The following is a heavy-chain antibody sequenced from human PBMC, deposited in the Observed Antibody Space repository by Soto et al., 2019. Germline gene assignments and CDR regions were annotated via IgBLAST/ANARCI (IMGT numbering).Heavy chain of an antibody. J-gene: IGHJ6*02. D-gene: IGHD6-6*01. CDR1: GYTFTSYD. Sequence: ASVKVSCKASGYTFTSYDINWVRQATGQGLEWMGWMNPKSGNTGYAQKFQGRVTMTRNTSKRTAYMELSSLRSEDTAVYYCARLLGSSMGCYYYYGIDVWGQGTTVTVSS. CDR2: MNPKSGNT. V-gene: IGHV1-8*01. CDR3: ARLLGSSMGCYYYYGIDV.